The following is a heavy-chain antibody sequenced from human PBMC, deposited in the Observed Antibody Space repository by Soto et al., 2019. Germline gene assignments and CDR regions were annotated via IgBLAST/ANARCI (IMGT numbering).Heavy chain of an antibody. CDR3: AKDRRYSIGWSTYPA. CDR1: GFTFSSYA. Sequence: EVQLLESGGGLVQPGGSLRLSCAASGFTFSSYAVTWVRQAPGKGLEWVSAISGGGDGTYYADSVKGRFTVSRDNSKNTLYLQMNSLRTEDTAVYFCAKDRRYSIGWSTYPAWGQGTLVTVSS. V-gene: IGHV3-23*01. J-gene: IGHJ5*02. D-gene: IGHD6-19*01. CDR2: ISGGGDGT.